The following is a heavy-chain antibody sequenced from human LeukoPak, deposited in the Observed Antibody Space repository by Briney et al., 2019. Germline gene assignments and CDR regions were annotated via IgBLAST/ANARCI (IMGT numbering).Heavy chain of an antibody. Sequence: SEALSLTCTVSGGSISSYYWSWIRQPAGKGLEWIGRIYTSGSTNYNPSLKSRVTMSVDTSKNQFSLKLSSVTAADTAVYYCAREIPQNDYGDYGDYWGQGTLVTVSS. CDR2: IYTSGST. V-gene: IGHV4-4*07. D-gene: IGHD4-17*01. J-gene: IGHJ4*02. CDR3: AREIPQNDYGDYGDY. CDR1: GGSISSYY.